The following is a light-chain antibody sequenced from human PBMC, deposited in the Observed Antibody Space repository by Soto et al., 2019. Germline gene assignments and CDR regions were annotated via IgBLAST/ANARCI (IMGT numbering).Light chain of an antibody. CDR2: EVT. CDR3: SSYTSSSTLYV. Sequence: QSALTQPASVSGSPGQSITISCTGTSSDVGNYNFVSWFQQHPGNAPKLMIYEVTSRPSGVSNRFSGSKSGNTASLTISGLQAEDEADYYCSSYTSSSTLYVFGTGTKLTVL. CDR1: SSDVGNYNF. J-gene: IGLJ1*01. V-gene: IGLV2-14*01.